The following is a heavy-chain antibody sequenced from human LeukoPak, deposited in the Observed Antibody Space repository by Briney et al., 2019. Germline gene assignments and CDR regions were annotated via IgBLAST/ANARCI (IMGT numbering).Heavy chain of an antibody. J-gene: IGHJ4*02. D-gene: IGHD3-22*01. CDR1: GFTFSSNW. CDR3: AKDIGPLTYDYDTSAYSGAFEY. V-gene: IGHV3-74*01. Sequence: GGSLRLSCAAYGFTFSSNWMHWVRQTPGKGLVWVSRISADGSDTSYADSVKGRFTISRDNAKNSLYLQMNSLRAEDTALYYCAKDIGPLTYDYDTSAYSGAFEYWGQGTLVTVSS. CDR2: ISADGSDT.